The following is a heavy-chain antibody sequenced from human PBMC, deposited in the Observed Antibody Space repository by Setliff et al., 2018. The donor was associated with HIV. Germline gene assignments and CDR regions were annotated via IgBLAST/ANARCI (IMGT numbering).Heavy chain of an antibody. CDR1: GYSFTSYG. D-gene: IGHD6-6*01. J-gene: IGHJ4*02. CDR3: ARDLLGSSSLVDY. CDR2: ISPYNENT. Sequence: ASVKVSCKASGYSFTSYGISWVRQVPGQGFEWMGWISPYNENTDYVQKFQGRVTMTTDTSTNTAYMELRSLRSDDTAVYYCARDLLGSSSLVDYWGQGTLVTVSS. V-gene: IGHV1-18*01.